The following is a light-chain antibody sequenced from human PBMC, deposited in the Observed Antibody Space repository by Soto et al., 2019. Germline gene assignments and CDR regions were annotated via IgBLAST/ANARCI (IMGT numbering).Light chain of an antibody. CDR2: ATS. Sequence: IQMIQSPSSFPSFKGAIARIYFWASQDVSTWVAWYQRRPGKAPKLLMYATSTLQSGVPSRFSGSGSGTDFTLTISSLQPEDSAIYFCQQAHTLPWTFGQGTKVDI. CDR3: QQAHTLPWT. J-gene: IGKJ1*01. V-gene: IGKV1-12*01. CDR1: QDVSTW.